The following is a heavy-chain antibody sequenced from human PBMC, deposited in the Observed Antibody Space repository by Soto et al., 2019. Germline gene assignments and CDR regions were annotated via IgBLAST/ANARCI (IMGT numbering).Heavy chain of an antibody. CDR3: SRAPYDSSGL. CDR1: GFTFSSYW. Sequence: GGSLRISCAASGFTFSSYWMHWVRQAPGKGLVWVSHIKMDGSITKYEDSVRGRFTISRDNAKNTLYLQMNSLRAEDTAVYYCSRAPYDSSGLWGQGTLVTVSS. V-gene: IGHV3-74*03. J-gene: IGHJ4*02. D-gene: IGHD3-22*01. CDR2: IKMDGSIT.